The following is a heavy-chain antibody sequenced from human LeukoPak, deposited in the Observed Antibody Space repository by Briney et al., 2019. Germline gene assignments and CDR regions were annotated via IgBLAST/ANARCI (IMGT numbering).Heavy chain of an antibody. V-gene: IGHV1-18*04. CDR1: GYTFSNYG. J-gene: IGHJ4*02. CDR2: TSYNGNT. Sequence: GASVKVSCKASGYTFSNYGISWVRQAPGLGLEGMGWTSYNGNTNYAQKFQDRGTMTTDTSTTTAYMELRSLESDDTAVYYCARDSGSGWQALGYWGQGTLVTVSS. CDR3: ARDSGSGWQALGY. D-gene: IGHD6-19*01.